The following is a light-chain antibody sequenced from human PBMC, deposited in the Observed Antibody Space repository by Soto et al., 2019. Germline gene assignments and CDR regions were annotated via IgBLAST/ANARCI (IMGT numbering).Light chain of an antibody. CDR3: SSYAGSSIPVA. V-gene: IGLV2-8*01. J-gene: IGLJ2*01. CDR2: DVT. CDR1: SSDVGGYNF. Sequence: QTVVTQPPSASGSPGQSVTISCTGASSDVGGYNFVSWYQHHPGKAPRLMIDDVTQRPSGVPDRFSGSKSGNTASLTVSGLQVDDEAYYYCSSYAGSSIPVAFGGGTKLTVL.